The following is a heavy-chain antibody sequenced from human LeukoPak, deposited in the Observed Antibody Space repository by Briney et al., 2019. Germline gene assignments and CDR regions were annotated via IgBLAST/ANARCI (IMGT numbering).Heavy chain of an antibody. CDR2: INHSGST. CDR1: GGSFSGYY. D-gene: IGHD3-9*01. CDR3: ARGVYYDILTGYYYFDY. J-gene: IGHJ4*02. V-gene: IGHV4-34*01. Sequence: SETLFLTCAVYGGSFSGYYWSWIRQPPGKGLEGIGEINHSGSTNYNPSLKSRVTISVDTSKNQFSLKLSSVTAADTAVYYCARGVYYDILTGYYYFDYWGQGTLVTVSS.